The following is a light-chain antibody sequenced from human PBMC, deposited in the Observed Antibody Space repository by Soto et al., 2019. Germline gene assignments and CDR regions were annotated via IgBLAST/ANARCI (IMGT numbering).Light chain of an antibody. CDR1: QSVDSTY. J-gene: IGKJ5*01. CDR2: ATS. V-gene: IGKV3D-20*02. Sequence: EIVLTQSPGTLSLSPGERATLSCRASQSVDSTYLAWYQQKPDQSPRLLIYATSTRAAGIPDRFSGSGSGTDFTLTISSLEPEDFAVYYCQQRSSWITFGQGTRLEI. CDR3: QQRSSWIT.